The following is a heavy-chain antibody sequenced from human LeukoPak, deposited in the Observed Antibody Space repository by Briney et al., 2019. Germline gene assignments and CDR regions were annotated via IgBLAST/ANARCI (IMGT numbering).Heavy chain of an antibody. CDR2: IYSDNT. CDR1: GFTVSSNS. J-gene: IGHJ4*02. D-gene: IGHD4-17*01. V-gene: IGHV3-53*01. CDR3: TTALRNYGDYEPWDY. Sequence: PGGSLRLSCTVSGFTVSSNSMSWVRQAPGKGLEWVSFIYSDNTHYSDSVKGRFTISRDNSKNTLYLQMNSLRAEDTAVYYCTTALRNYGDYEPWDYWGQGTLVTVSS.